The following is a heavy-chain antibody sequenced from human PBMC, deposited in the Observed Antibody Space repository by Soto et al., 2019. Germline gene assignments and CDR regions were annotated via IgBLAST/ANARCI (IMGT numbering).Heavy chain of an antibody. Sequence: GASVKVSCKASGYSFTKYHMHWVRQAPGQGLEWMGWINPGSGVTNQAQKFQGRVTMTRETSITTTYMELNSLTSDDTAVYYCARVAGHKNARFDTWGQGALVTVSS. J-gene: IGHJ4*02. CDR1: GYSFTKYH. CDR2: INPGSGVT. V-gene: IGHV1-2*02. CDR3: ARVAGHKNARFDT. D-gene: IGHD1-1*01.